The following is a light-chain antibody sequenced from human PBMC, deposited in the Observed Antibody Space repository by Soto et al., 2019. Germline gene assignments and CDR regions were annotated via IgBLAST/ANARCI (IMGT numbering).Light chain of an antibody. CDR2: DTS. V-gene: IGKV3D-11*03. CDR1: QSVSTN. Sequence: EIVLTQSPATLSLSPGERATLSCRASQSVSTNLAWYQQKPGQAPRLLIYDTSTRATGIPARFSGSGSGTDFTLTITRLEPEDSAVYFCQQYTGPPTTFGQGTRLE. CDR3: QQYTGPPTT. J-gene: IGKJ5*01.